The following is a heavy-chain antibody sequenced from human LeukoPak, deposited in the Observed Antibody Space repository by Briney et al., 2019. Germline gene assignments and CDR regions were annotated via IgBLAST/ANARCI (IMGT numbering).Heavy chain of an antibody. V-gene: IGHV4-4*02. Sequence: PSETLSLTCAVSGASIRGSNWWSWVRQPPGKGLEWIGEIYHSGSTNYNPSLKSRVTISVDKSKNQFSLKLSSVTAADTAVYYCAREAAAATGHGDWGQGTLVIVSS. J-gene: IGHJ4*02. CDR2: IYHSGST. D-gene: IGHD6-13*01. CDR1: GASIRGSNW. CDR3: AREAAAATGHGD.